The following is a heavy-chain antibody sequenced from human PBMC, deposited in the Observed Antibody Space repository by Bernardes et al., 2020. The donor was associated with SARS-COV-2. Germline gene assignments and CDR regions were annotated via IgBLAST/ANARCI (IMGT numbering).Heavy chain of an antibody. V-gene: IGHV3-23*01. CDR2: ISDSGGST. CDR1: GFTFSNYA. CDR3: ARVEGRGSVRWFDP. J-gene: IGHJ5*02. D-gene: IGHD3-10*01. Sequence: GGSLRLSCAASGFTFSNYAMSWVRQAPGKGLEWVSAISDSGGSTYHADSVKGRFTISRDNSKNTMYVQMNSLRAEDTAVYFCARVEGRGSVRWFDPWGQGTLVTVSS.